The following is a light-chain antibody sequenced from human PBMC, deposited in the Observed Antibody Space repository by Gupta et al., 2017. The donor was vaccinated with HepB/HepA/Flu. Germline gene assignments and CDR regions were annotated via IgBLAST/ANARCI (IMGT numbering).Light chain of an antibody. J-gene: IGKJ5*01. Sequence: QLTQSPSFLSASVGDRVTISCRASQGINNYLAWYQQKPGKAPKLLIYAAFTLQSGVPSRFSGSASGTEFTLTISSLQPEDFATYYCQQSEAYPVTFGQGTRLDLK. V-gene: IGKV1-9*01. CDR1: QGINNY. CDR2: AAF. CDR3: QQSEAYPVT.